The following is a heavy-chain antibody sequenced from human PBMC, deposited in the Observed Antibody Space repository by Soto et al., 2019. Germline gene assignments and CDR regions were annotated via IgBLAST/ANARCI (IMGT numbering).Heavy chain of an antibody. J-gene: IGHJ3*02. CDR1: GGSISSYY. CDR3: ARLTTVTAILSLTFDI. V-gene: IGHV4-59*01. Sequence: SETLSLSCTVSGGSISSYYWSWIRQHPGKGLECLGYIDYSGNTKYNPSLKSRVTISVDTSKNQFSLRLSSVTAADTAVYYCARLTTVTAILSLTFDIWGRGTMVTVSS. D-gene: IGHD4-17*01. CDR2: IDYSGNT.